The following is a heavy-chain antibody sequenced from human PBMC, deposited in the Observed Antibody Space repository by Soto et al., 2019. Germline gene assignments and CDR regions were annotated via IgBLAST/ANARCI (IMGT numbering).Heavy chain of an antibody. CDR3: ARVSGTITIFGIIIPTHWYFDL. J-gene: IGHJ2*01. D-gene: IGHD3-3*01. Sequence: EVQLLESGGGLVQPGGSLRLSCAASGFSFSSYTMSWVRQAPGKGLDWVSAITDSGGVTHYADSVKGRFTVSRDDSKDTLFLHMNNLRAEDTAIYYCARVSGTITIFGIIIPTHWYFDLWGRGTLVTVSP. V-gene: IGHV3-23*01. CDR2: ITDSGGVT. CDR1: GFSFSSYT.